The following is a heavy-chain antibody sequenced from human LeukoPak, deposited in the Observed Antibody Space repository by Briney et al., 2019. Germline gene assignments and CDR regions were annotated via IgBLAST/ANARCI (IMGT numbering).Heavy chain of an antibody. V-gene: IGHV3-7*01. J-gene: IGHJ4*02. Sequence: GGSLRLSCAASEFTFSNYWMSWVRQAPGKGLERVAHTNQDGSKNYYVDSVRGRFTISRDNAKNSLYLQMNSLRAEDTAVYYCATTVAGYPDDYLDYWGQGTLVTVSS. D-gene: IGHD6-19*01. CDR3: ATTVAGYPDDYLDY. CDR2: TNQDGSKN. CDR1: EFTFSNYW.